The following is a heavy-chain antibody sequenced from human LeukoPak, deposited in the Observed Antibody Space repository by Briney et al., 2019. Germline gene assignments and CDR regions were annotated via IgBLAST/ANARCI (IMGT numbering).Heavy chain of an antibody. V-gene: IGHV3-23*01. CDR2: ISPSGGIT. CDR1: GFTFSTYW. D-gene: IGHD3-16*01. CDR3: AKDDDWGRYKH. J-gene: IGHJ1*01. Sequence: GGSLRLSCAASGFTFSTYWMGWVRQAPGKGLEWVSGISPSGGITYYTDSVKGRFTISRDNSKNTQSLQMNSLRAEDTAVYYCAKDDDWGRYKHWGQGTLVTVSS.